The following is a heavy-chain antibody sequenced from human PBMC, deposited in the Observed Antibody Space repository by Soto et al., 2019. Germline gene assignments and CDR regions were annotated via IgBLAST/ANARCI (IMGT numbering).Heavy chain of an antibody. CDR1: GFAFSSYG. CDR2: ISSFNGT. CDR3: ARDLRGFCTSGNCYGDFDY. D-gene: IGHD2-2*01. Sequence: QGQLVQSGAEVKKSGASVRVSCRASGFAFSSYGINWVRQAPGQGREWMGGISSFNGTRYAQKFQGRVTMTTATPTTTAYLELRGLKSDDTAVYYWARDLRGFCTSGNCYGDFDYWGQGTLITVSS. J-gene: IGHJ4*02. V-gene: IGHV1-18*01.